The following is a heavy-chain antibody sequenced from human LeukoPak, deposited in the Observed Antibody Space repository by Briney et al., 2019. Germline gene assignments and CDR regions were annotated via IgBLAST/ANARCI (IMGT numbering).Heavy chain of an antibody. CDR3: ARDHYGDYDY. D-gene: IGHD4-17*01. CDR1: GYTFTGYY. J-gene: IGHJ4*02. V-gene: IGHV1-2*02. Sequence: ASVKVSCKASGYTFTGYYMHWVRQAPGQGLEWMGWINPNSGGTNYAQKFQGRVNMTRDTSINTAYMELSRLRSDDAAVYYCARDHYGDYDYWGQGTLVSVSS. CDR2: INPNSGGT.